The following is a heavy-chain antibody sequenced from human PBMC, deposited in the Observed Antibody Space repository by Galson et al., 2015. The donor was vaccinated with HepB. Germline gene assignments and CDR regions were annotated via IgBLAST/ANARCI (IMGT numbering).Heavy chain of an antibody. V-gene: IGHV3-11*01. D-gene: IGHD2-15*01. Sequence: SLRLSCATSGFSFTGNYMSWLRQAPGKGLEWISYISSSGTTTYYADSVKGRFTISRDNAKRSVSLHMRGLRAEDTAVYYCARASIAVKTSSLWYWGQGTLVTVSS. CDR3: ARASIAVKTSSLWY. CDR2: ISSSGTTT. J-gene: IGHJ4*02. CDR1: GFSFTGNY.